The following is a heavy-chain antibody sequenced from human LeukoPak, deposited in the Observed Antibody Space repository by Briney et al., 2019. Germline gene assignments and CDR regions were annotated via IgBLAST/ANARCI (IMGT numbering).Heavy chain of an antibody. D-gene: IGHD2-2*02. CDR2: ITGSGAST. J-gene: IGHJ4*02. CDR1: GFTFNSYA. Sequence: GGSLRLSCAASGFTFNSYAMNWVRQAPGKGLEWVPSITGSGASTYYADSVKGRFTISRDNSKNTMYLQMNSLRAEDTAVYYCAKSRQCGSTSCYRAGDYWGQGTLVTVSS. V-gene: IGHV3-23*01. CDR3: AKSRQCGSTSCYRAGDY.